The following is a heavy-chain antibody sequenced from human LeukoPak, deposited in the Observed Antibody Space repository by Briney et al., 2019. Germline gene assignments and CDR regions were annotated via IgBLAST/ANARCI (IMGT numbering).Heavy chain of an antibody. J-gene: IGHJ4*02. Sequence: GASVKVSCKASGGTFSSYAISWVRQAPGQGLEWMGRIIPILGIANYAQKFQGRVTITADKSTSTAYMELSSLRSEDTAVYYCARVRYGDYDSSGYPIDYWDQGTLVTVSS. CDR1: GGTFSSYA. D-gene: IGHD3-22*01. CDR3: ARVRYGDYDSSGYPIDY. CDR2: IIPILGIA. V-gene: IGHV1-69*04.